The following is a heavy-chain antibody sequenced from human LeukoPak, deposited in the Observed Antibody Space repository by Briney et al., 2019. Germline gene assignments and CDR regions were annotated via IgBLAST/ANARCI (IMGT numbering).Heavy chain of an antibody. D-gene: IGHD6-13*01. CDR3: ARDEPLAADAFDT. J-gene: IGHJ3*02. V-gene: IGHV3-66*01. CDR1: GFTVSSNY. Sequence: PGGSLRLSCAASGFTVSSNYMSWVRQAPGKGLEWVSVIYSGGSTYYADSVKGRFTISRDNSKNTLYLQMNSLRVEDTAVYYCARDEPLAADAFDTWGQGTMVTVSS. CDR2: IYSGGST.